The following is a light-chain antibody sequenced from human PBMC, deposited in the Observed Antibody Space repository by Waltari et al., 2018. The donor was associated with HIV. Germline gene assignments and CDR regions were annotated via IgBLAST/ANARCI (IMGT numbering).Light chain of an antibody. J-gene: IGLJ2*01. V-gene: IGLV3-21*04. Sequence: SYVLTQPPSVSVAPGKTARITCGGNKIGSKSVHWYQQKPGQAPVLVMYDDSDRPSGIPERCSGSNSGNTATLTIGRVEAGDEADFDCHVWDSRSVIFGGGTKLTVL. CDR3: HVWDSRSVI. CDR1: KIGSKS. CDR2: DDS.